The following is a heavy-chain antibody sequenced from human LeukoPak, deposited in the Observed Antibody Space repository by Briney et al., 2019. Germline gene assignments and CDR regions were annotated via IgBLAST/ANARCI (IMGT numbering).Heavy chain of an antibody. V-gene: IGHV3-21*01. CDR2: ISSSSYI. D-gene: IGHD3-22*01. J-gene: IGHJ4*02. CDR1: GFTFSSYS. Sequence: GGSLRLSCAASGFTFSSYSMNWVRQAPGKGLEWVSSISSSSYIYYADSVKGRFTISRDNSKNTLYLQMNSLRAEDTAVYYCAGLPAYYYDTSGFYFDYWGQGTLVTVSS. CDR3: AGLPAYYYDTSGFYFDY.